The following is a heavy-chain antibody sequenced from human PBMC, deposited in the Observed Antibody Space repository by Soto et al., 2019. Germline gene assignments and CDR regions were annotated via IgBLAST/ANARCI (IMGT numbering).Heavy chain of an antibody. D-gene: IGHD3-3*02. V-gene: IGHV3-23*01. CDR2: ISGGGNDA. J-gene: IGHJ4*02. Sequence: EAQLLESGGGLVQPGGSLVLSCAASGFTFSSYAMSWVRQAPGKGLEWVSSISGGGNDAFYAVSVKGRFTISRDNSRNTLYLQMSSLRADDTAKYYCARSLFLASTDTEPFDYWGQGALVTVSS. CDR1: GFTFSSYA. CDR3: ARSLFLASTDTEPFDY.